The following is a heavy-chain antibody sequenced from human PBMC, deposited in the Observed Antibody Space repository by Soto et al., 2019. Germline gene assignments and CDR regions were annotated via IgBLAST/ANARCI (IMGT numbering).Heavy chain of an antibody. Sequence: SETLSLTCAVYGGSFSGYYWSWIRQPPGKGLEWIGEINHSGSTNYNPSLKSRVTISVDTSKNQFSLKLSSVTAADTAVYYCARGMNSYGYGYYYYGMDVWGQGTTVTVSS. CDR3: ARGMNSYGYGYYYYGMDV. CDR2: INHSGST. V-gene: IGHV4-34*01. D-gene: IGHD5-18*01. CDR1: GGSFSGYY. J-gene: IGHJ6*02.